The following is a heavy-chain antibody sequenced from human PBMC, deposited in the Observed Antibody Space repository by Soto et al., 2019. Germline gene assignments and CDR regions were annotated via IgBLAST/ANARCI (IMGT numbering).Heavy chain of an antibody. D-gene: IGHD3-10*01. CDR1: GFTFSSYS. CDR3: ARERNYYGSGSLFDY. CDR2: ISSSSSYI. V-gene: IGHV3-21*01. Sequence: GGSLRLSCAASGFTFSSYSMNWVRQAPGKGLEWVSSISSSSSYIYYADSVKGRFTISRDNAKNSLYLQMNSLRAEDTAVYHCARERNYYGSGSLFDYWGQGTLVTVSS. J-gene: IGHJ4*02.